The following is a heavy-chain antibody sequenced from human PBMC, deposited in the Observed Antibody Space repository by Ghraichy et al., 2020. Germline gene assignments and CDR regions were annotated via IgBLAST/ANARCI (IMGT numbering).Heavy chain of an antibody. J-gene: IGHJ4*02. CDR2: IYYSGST. CDR3: ARQPATAIPGAPFDY. V-gene: IGHV4-59*08. D-gene: IGHD2-2*02. CDR1: GGSISSYY. Sequence: SETLSLTCTVSGGSISSYYWSWIRQPPGKGLEWIGYIYYSGSTNYNPSLKSRVTISVDTSKNQFSLKLSSVTAADTAVYYCARQPATAIPGAPFDYWGQGTLVTVSS.